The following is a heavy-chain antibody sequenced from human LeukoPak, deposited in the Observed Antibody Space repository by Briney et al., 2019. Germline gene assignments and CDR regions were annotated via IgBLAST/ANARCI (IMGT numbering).Heavy chain of an antibody. CDR3: ARGRTYYYDSSGYYYIPPSVHWFDP. V-gene: IGHV1-8*01. CDR1: GYTVTSYD. J-gene: IGHJ5*02. D-gene: IGHD3-22*01. Sequence: ASVKVSCKASGYTVTSYDINRVLQATGQRLKWRGWMNPYSGNTVYAQKFQGRVTMTRNTSISTAYMELSSLRSEDTAVYYCARGRTYYYDSSGYYYIPPSVHWFDPWGQGTLVTVSS. CDR2: MNPYSGNT.